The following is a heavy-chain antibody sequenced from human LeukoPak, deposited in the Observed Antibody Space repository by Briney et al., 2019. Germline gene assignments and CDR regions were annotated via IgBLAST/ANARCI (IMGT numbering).Heavy chain of an antibody. V-gene: IGHV4-34*01. CDR3: ARLQPRQGWFDP. J-gene: IGHJ5*02. Sequence: SETLSLTCAVYGESFTGYYWSWIRQPPGNGLEWIGEINQSGSTNYNPSLKSRITISVDTSKNQFSLKLTSVTAAGTAVYYCARLQPRQGWFDPWGQGTLVTVSS. CDR2: INQSGST. CDR1: GESFTGYY.